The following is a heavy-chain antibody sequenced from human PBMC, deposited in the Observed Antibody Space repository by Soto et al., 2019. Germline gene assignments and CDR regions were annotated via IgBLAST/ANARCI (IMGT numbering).Heavy chain of an antibody. CDR2: IYPGDSDT. V-gene: IGHV5-51*01. D-gene: IGHD3-3*01. CDR3: ARGSFGVAKNGWFDP. J-gene: IGHJ5*02. Sequence: GESLKISCKVSGYSFTSYWIGWVRQMHGKGLEWMGIIYPGDSDTRYSPSFQGQVTISADKSISTAYLQWSSLKASDTAMYYCARGSFGVAKNGWFDPWGQGTLVTVSS. CDR1: GYSFTSYW.